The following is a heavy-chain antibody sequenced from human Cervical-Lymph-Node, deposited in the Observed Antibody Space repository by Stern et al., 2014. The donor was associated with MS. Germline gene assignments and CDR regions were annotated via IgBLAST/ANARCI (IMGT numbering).Heavy chain of an antibody. CDR2: TYYRSKGYS. CDR3: ARERPVSGSGDYCHDP. D-gene: IGHD3-22*01. V-gene: IGHV6-1*01. CDR1: GDSVSSNSAA. Sequence: QVQLQESGPGLVKPSQTLSLTCAISGDSVSSNSAAWSWVRQSPARGLEWLGRTYYRSKGYSDYTESLKSRMTINTDTSKNQFSLHLNSVTPEDTALYYCARERPVSGSGDYCHDPWGQGILVTVSS. J-gene: IGHJ5*02.